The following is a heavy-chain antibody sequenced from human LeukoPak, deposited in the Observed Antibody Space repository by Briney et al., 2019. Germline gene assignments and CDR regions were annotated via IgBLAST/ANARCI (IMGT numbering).Heavy chain of an antibody. CDR3: ARARPDFGNYGFDY. Sequence: PSETLSLTCTVSGGSISSYYWSWIRQPAGKGLEWIGRIYTSGSTNYNPSLKSRITMSVDTSKNQFSLKLSSVTAADTAVYYCARARPDFGNYGFDYWGQGTLVTVSS. CDR2: IYTSGST. CDR1: GGSISSYY. V-gene: IGHV4-4*07. J-gene: IGHJ4*02. D-gene: IGHD1-7*01.